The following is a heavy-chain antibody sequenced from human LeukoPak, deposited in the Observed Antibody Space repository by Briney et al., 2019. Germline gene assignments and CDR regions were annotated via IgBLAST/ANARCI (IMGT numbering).Heavy chain of an antibody. CDR3: ARGGYRSSTSCPHYYYGMDV. Sequence: GGSLRLSCAASGFTFSSDGMHWVRQAPGKGLEWVAVIWYDGSNKYYADSVKGRFTISRDNSKNTLYLQMNSLRAEDTSVYYCARGGYRSSTSCPHYYYGMDVWGQGTTVTVSS. J-gene: IGHJ6*02. D-gene: IGHD2-2*01. CDR1: GFTFSSDG. V-gene: IGHV3-33*01. CDR2: IWYDGSNK.